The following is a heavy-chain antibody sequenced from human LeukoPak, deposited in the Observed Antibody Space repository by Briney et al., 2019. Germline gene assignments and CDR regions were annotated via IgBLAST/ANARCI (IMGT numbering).Heavy chain of an antibody. J-gene: IGHJ4*02. Sequence: SETLSLTCTVSGDSVSRSSYYWGWIRQPPGKGLEWIGTIHYSGSTYYNPSLKSRVTISVDTSKNQLSLKLSSVTAADTAVYYCARRGTNWGRFDYWGQGTLVTVSS. D-gene: IGHD7-27*01. CDR3: ARRGTNWGRFDY. CDR1: GDSVSRSSYY. CDR2: IHYSGST. V-gene: IGHV4-39*01.